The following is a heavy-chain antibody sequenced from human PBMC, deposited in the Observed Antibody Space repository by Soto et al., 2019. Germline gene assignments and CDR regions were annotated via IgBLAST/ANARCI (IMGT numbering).Heavy chain of an antibody. D-gene: IGHD2-2*02. V-gene: IGHV1-69*06. CDR3: ARADCSSTSCYRWGRYYYGMDV. Sequence: QVQLVQSGAEVKKPGSSVKVSCKASGGTFSSYAISWVRQAPGQGLEWMGGIIPIFGTANYAQKFQGRVTITADKSTSTAYMELSILRSEDTAVYYCARADCSSTSCYRWGRYYYGMDVWGQGTTVTVSS. J-gene: IGHJ6*02. CDR1: GGTFSSYA. CDR2: IIPIFGTA.